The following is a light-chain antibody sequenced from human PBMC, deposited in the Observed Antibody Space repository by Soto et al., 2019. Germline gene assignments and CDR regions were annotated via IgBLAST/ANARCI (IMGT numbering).Light chain of an antibody. J-gene: IGLJ3*02. CDR3: SSSTSTNTLL. Sequence: QSALTQPASLSASPGQTITIACTGSSSDIGGYNDISWYQQHPGQAPKRLIYEDTHRPSGISDRFSGSKSGNRASLTISGIQAEDEAEYYCSSSTSTNTLLLGGGTKLTVL. CDR2: EDT. V-gene: IGLV2-14*01. CDR1: SSDIGGYND.